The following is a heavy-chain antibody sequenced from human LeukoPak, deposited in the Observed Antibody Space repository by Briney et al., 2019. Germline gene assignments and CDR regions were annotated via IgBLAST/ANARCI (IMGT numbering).Heavy chain of an antibody. CDR3: ARGRGVRGVTNWFDP. V-gene: IGHV1-2*02. CDR2: INPNSGGT. D-gene: IGHD3-10*01. Sequence: ASVNVSCKASGYTFSGYYMHWVRQAPGQGLEWMGWINPNSGGTNYAQKFQGRVTMTRDTSISTVYMELSSLTSDDTAVYYCARGRGVRGVTNWFDPWGQGTLVTISS. CDR1: GYTFSGYY. J-gene: IGHJ5*02.